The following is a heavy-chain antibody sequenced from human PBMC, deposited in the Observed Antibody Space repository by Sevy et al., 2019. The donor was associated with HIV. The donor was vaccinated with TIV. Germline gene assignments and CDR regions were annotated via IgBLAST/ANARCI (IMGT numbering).Heavy chain of an antibody. J-gene: IGHJ3*02. V-gene: IGHV3-48*02. CDR3: ARDGLTYYYDTSGYYYWNAFDI. CDR1: GFTFSSYS. Sequence: GGSLRLSCAASGFTFSSYSMNWVRQAPGRGLEWVSYISSSSSAMYYADSVEGRFTISRDNAKNSLYLKMNSLRDEDTAVYYCARDGLTYYYDTSGYYYWNAFDIWGQGTMVTVSS. CDR2: ISSSSSAM. D-gene: IGHD3-22*01.